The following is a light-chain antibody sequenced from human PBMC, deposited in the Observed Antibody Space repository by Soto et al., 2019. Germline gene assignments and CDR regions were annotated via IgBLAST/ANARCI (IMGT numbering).Light chain of an antibody. V-gene: IGKV1-39*01. J-gene: IGKJ1*01. CDR3: QHYNSYSEA. CDR2: GAS. CDR1: QSISSY. Sequence: DIQMTQSPSSLSASVGDRVTISCWASQSISSYLNWFQQKPGKAPRLLIYGASRLQSGVPSRFSGSESGTDFILTISSLHPEDFATYYCQHYNSYSEAFGQGTKVELK.